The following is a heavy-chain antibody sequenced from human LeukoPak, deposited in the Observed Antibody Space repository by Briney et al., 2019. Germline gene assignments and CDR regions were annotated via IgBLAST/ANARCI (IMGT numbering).Heavy chain of an antibody. CDR3: AKGSFNYDFWSGYLY. CDR1: GFTFSSYA. Sequence: QTGGSLRLSCAASGFTFSSYAMSWVRQAPGKGLEWVSAISGRGGSTYYADSVKGRFTISRDNSKNTLYLQMNSLRAEDTAVYYCAKGSFNYDFWSGYLYWGQGTLVTVSS. J-gene: IGHJ4*02. D-gene: IGHD3-3*01. V-gene: IGHV3-23*01. CDR2: ISGRGGST.